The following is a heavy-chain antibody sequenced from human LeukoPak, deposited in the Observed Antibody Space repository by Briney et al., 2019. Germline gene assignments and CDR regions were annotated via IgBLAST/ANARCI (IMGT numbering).Heavy chain of an antibody. J-gene: IGHJ4*02. Sequence: SETLSLTCAVSGGSISSNSYYWGWIRQPPGKGLEWIGSIYYSGSTYYNPSLKSRVTISVDTSKNQFSLKLSSVTAADTAVYYCARLFRGKGLYRMVYYFDYWGQGTLVTVSS. CDR2: IYYSGST. V-gene: IGHV4-39*07. CDR1: GGSISSNSYY. D-gene: IGHD2-8*01. CDR3: ARLFRGKGLYRMVYYFDY.